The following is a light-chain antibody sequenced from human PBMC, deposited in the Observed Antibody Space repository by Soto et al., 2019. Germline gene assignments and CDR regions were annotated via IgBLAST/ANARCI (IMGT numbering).Light chain of an antibody. Sequence: DIQMTQSPSTLSASVGDRVTITCRASQSISSWLGWYQRKPGKAPKLLIYSASILESGVPSSFSGSGSGTEFTLTISSLQPDDFATYYCQQYNGYPWTFGQGTKVEV. CDR3: QQYNGYPWT. CDR2: SAS. J-gene: IGKJ1*01. V-gene: IGKV1-5*03. CDR1: QSISSW.